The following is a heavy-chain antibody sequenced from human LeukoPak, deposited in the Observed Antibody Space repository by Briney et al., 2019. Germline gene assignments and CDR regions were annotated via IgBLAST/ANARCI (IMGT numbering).Heavy chain of an antibody. CDR2: INPNSGGT. V-gene: IGHV1-2*02. Sequence: SVRVSSKASGYTSTGYDIYWVRQAPGQGLEWMGCINPNSGGTDYTQKFQGRVTMTRDTSISTAYMELSRLRSDDTAVYYCARDYSRYFDFWGQGTLVTVSS. CDR3: ARDYSRYFDF. CDR1: GYTSTGYD. J-gene: IGHJ4*02. D-gene: IGHD4-11*01.